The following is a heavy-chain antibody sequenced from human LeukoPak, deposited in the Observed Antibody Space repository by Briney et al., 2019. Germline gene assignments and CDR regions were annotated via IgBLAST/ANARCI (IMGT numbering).Heavy chain of an antibody. CDR3: ARSGGSGSYYFDY. J-gene: IGHJ4*02. Sequence: SETLSLTCAVYGGSFSGYYWSWIRQPPGKGLEWIGEINHSGSTNYNPPLKSRVTISVDTSKNQFSLKLSSVTAADTAVYYCARSGGSGSYYFDYWGQGTLVTVSS. V-gene: IGHV4-34*01. CDR2: INHSGST. D-gene: IGHD3-10*01. CDR1: GGSFSGYY.